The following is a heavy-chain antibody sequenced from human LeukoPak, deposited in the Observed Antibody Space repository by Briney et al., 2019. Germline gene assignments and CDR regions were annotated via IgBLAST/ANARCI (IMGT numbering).Heavy chain of an antibody. Sequence: GGSLRLSCAASGFTFSSYAMSWVRQAPGKGLEWVSAISGSGGSTYYADSVKGRFTISRDNSKNTLYLQMNSLRAEDTAVYYSAKDTYEGYCSGGSCLDMDVWGQGTTVTVSS. V-gene: IGHV3-23*01. J-gene: IGHJ6*02. CDR2: ISGSGGST. CDR3: AKDTYEGYCSGGSCLDMDV. D-gene: IGHD2-15*01. CDR1: GFTFSSYA.